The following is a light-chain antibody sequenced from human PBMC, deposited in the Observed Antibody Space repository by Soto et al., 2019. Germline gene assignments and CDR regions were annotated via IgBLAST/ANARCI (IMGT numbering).Light chain of an antibody. Sequence: QSALTQPPSASGSPGQSVTISCTGTSSDVGGYNYVSWYQQQPGTAPKLMIYEVSKRPSGVPDRFSGSKSGNTASLTVSGLQAEDEADYYCSSYAGSNKLVVFGGGTKLTVL. CDR1: SSDVGGYNY. V-gene: IGLV2-8*01. CDR3: SSYAGSNKLVV. CDR2: EVS. J-gene: IGLJ2*01.